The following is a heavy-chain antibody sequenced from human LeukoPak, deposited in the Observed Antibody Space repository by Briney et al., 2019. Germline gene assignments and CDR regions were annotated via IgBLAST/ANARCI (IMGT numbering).Heavy chain of an antibody. CDR2: INHSGST. J-gene: IGHJ4*02. CDR1: GGSFSGYY. D-gene: IGHD6-19*01. CDR3: ARGVRIAVADPHLDY. Sequence: SETLSLTCAVYGGSFSGYYWSWIRQPPGKGLEWIGEINHSGSTTYNPSLKSRVTISVDTSKKQFSLRLSSVTAADTAVYFCARGVRIAVADPHLDYWGQGTLVTVSS. V-gene: IGHV4-34*01.